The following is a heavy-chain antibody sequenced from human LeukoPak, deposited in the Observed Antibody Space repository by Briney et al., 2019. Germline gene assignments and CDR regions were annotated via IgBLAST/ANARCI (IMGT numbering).Heavy chain of an antibody. Sequence: ASVKVSCKASGYTFTTYAMNWVRQAPGQGLEWMGWINTNTGNPMYAQGFTGRYVFSLDTSVSTAYLQISSLKAEDTAVYYCARMMTISGGDSDYWGQGTLVTVSS. CDR2: INTNTGNP. CDR1: GYTFTTYA. D-gene: IGHD2-8*02. V-gene: IGHV7-4-1*02. J-gene: IGHJ4*02. CDR3: ARMMTISGGDSDY.